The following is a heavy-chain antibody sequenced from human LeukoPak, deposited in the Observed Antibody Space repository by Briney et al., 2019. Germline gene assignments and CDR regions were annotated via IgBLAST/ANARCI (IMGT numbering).Heavy chain of an antibody. Sequence: PGGSLRLSCAASGFTFSSYGMSWVRQAPGKGLEWVSAISGSGGSTYYADSVKGRFTISRDNSKNTLYLQMNSLRAEDTAVCYCAKVQSYVSEISDCSGGSCYFDYWGQGTLVTVSS. J-gene: IGHJ4*02. V-gene: IGHV3-23*01. CDR3: AKVQSYVSEISDCSGGSCYFDY. CDR1: GFTFSSYG. D-gene: IGHD2-15*01. CDR2: ISGSGGST.